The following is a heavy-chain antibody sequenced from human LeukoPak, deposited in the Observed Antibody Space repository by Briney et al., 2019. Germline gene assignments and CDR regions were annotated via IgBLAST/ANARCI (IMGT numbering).Heavy chain of an antibody. Sequence: ASETLSLTCTVSGGSIRSYYWSWIRQPPGKGLEWIGNIYYSGSANYNPSLKSRVTISVDTSKNQFSLKLSPVTAADTAVYYCARVGVDYSGNIIKYFFDYWGQGTLVTVSS. V-gene: IGHV4-59*01. CDR2: IYYSGSA. D-gene: IGHD4-23*01. J-gene: IGHJ4*02. CDR3: ARVGVDYSGNIIKYFFDY. CDR1: GGSIRSYY.